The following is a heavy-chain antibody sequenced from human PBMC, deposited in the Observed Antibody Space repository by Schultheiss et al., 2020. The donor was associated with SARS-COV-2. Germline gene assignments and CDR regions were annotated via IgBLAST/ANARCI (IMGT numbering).Heavy chain of an antibody. D-gene: IGHD3-10*01. CDR3: ARDRGYLGSVSYTFDN. CDR1: GFTFSSYW. V-gene: IGHV3-7*04. J-gene: IGHJ4*02. Sequence: GGSLRLSCAASGFTFSSYWMHWVRQAPGTGPEWVANIKEDGRETYYVDSVKGRFTISRDNAKSSLYLDIDSLRAEDTAVYYCARDRGYLGSVSYTFDNWGQGTLVTVSS. CDR2: IKEDGRET.